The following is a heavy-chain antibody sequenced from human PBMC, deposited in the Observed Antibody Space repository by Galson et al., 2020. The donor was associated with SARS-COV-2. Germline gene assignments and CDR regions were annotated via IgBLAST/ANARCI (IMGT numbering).Heavy chain of an antibody. Sequence: GESLKISCAASGFTFSSYGMHWVRQAPGKGLEWVAVIWYDGSNKYYADSVKGRFTISRDNSKNTLYLQMNSLRAEDTAVYYCARNGQWESTHDAFDIWGQGTMVTVSS. J-gene: IGHJ3*02. D-gene: IGHD1-26*01. CDR3: ARNGQWESTHDAFDI. V-gene: IGHV3-33*01. CDR2: IWYDGSNK. CDR1: GFTFSSYG.